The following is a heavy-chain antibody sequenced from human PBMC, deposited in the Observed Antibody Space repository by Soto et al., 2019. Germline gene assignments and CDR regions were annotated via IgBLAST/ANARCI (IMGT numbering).Heavy chain of an antibody. V-gene: IGHV3-73*01. CDR2: IGIKANNYAT. CDR3: ARIRGRYYYYGMDV. CDR1: GFTFSGSA. J-gene: IGHJ6*02. Sequence: PGGSLRLSCAASGFTFSGSAMHWVRQASGKGLEGVGRIGIKANNYATAYAASVKGRFIISRDDSKNTAHLQMNSLKTEDTAVYYCARIRGRYYYYGMDVWGQGTTVTVSS. D-gene: IGHD2-15*01.